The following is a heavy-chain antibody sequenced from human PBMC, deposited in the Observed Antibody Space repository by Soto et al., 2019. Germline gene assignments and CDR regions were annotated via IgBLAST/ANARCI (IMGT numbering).Heavy chain of an antibody. CDR1: GFTFISYA. D-gene: IGHD3-22*01. J-gene: IGHJ6*02. CDR2: ISYDGSNK. Sequence: WGSLRLSCAASGFTFISYAIHLFRHSPVKWLEWVAVISYDGSNKYYADSVKGRFTISRDNSKNTLYLQMNSLRAEDTAVYYCARDQGITMIVVVISYGMDVWGQGTTVTVSS. CDR3: ARDQGITMIVVVISYGMDV. V-gene: IGHV3-30-3*01.